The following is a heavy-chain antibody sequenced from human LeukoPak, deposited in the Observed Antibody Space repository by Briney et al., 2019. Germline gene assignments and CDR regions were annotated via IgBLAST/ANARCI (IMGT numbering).Heavy chain of an antibody. CDR1: GYTVTNYY. Sequence: GASVKVSCKASGYTVTNYYLHWVRQAPGQGLEWMGILNPSGGSTSYSQKFQGRATLTGATSTSTVYMELSSLRSEDTAVYYCASVYNYGMDVWGQGTTVIVSS. CDR3: ASVYNYGMDV. V-gene: IGHV1-46*01. CDR2: LNPSGGST. J-gene: IGHJ6*02.